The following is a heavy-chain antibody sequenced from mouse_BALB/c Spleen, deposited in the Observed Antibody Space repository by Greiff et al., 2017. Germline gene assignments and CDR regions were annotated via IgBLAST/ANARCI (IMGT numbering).Heavy chain of an antibody. CDR2: ISYSGST. CDR3: GGGTPFAY. D-gene: IGHD2-14*01. CDR1: GYSITSDYA. Sequence: EVHLVESGPGLVKPSQSLSLTCTVTGYSITSDYAWNWIRQFPGNKLEWMGYISYSGSTSYNPSLKSRISITRDTSKNQFFLQLNSVTTEDTATYYCGGGTPFAYWGQGTLVTVSA. J-gene: IGHJ3*01. V-gene: IGHV3-2*02.